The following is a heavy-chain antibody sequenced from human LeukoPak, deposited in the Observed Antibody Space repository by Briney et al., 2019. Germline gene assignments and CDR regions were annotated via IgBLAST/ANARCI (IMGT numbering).Heavy chain of an antibody. Sequence: ASVKVSCKASGGTFSSYAISWVRQAPGQGLEWMGRIIPILGIANYAQKFQGRVTITADKSTSTAYVELSSLRSEDTAVYYCARVDGSYDPNWFDPWGQGTLVTVSS. V-gene: IGHV1-69*04. CDR3: ARVDGSYDPNWFDP. CDR2: IIPILGIA. J-gene: IGHJ5*02. D-gene: IGHD3-10*01. CDR1: GGTFSSYA.